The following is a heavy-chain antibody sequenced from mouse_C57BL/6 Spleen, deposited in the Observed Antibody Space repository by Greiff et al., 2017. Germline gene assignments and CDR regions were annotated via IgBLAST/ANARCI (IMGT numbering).Heavy chain of an antibody. V-gene: IGHV1-55*01. J-gene: IGHJ1*03. CDR2: IYPGSGST. CDR3: ARGISTMIPYWYFDV. CDR1: GYTFTSYW. Sequence: QVQLQQPGAELVKPGASVKMSCKASGYTFTSYWITWVKQRPGQGLEWIGDIYPGSGSTNYNEKFKSKATLTVDTSSSTAYMQLSSLTSEDSAVYYCARGISTMIPYWYFDVWGTGTTVTVSS. D-gene: IGHD2-4*01.